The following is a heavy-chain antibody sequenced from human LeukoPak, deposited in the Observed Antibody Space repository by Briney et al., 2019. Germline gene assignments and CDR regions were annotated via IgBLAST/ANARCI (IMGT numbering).Heavy chain of an antibody. D-gene: IGHD1-26*01. CDR2: INHSGST. V-gene: IGHV4-34*01. J-gene: IGHJ5*02. CDR1: GGSFSGYY. Sequence: SETLSLTCAVYGGSFSGYYWSWIRQPPGKGLEWIGEINHSGSTNYNPSLKSRVTISVDTSKNQFSLKLSSVTAADTAVYYCVRWGYNWFDPWGQGALVTVSS. CDR3: VRWGYNWFDP.